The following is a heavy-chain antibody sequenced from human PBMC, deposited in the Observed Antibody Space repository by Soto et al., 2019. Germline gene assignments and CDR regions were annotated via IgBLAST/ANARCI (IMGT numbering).Heavy chain of an antibody. J-gene: IGHJ4*02. CDR3: ARREIQGPIDY. D-gene: IGHD1-26*01. CDR1: GYSISSSNW. V-gene: IGHV4-28*01. CDR2: IYYSGTT. Sequence: PSETLSLTCAVSGYSISSSNWWGWIRQPPGKGLEWIGYIYYSGTTYYNPSLKSRVTMSVDTSKNQLSLKLTSVTAVDTAVYYCARREIQGPIDYWGQGTLVTSPQ.